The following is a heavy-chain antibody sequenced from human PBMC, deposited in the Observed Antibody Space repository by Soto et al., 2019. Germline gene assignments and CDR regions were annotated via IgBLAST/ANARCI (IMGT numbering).Heavy chain of an antibody. J-gene: IGHJ4*02. CDR3: ARDLLDEYSRSSAFDY. V-gene: IGHV1-2*04. CDR2: INPNSGGT. D-gene: IGHD6-6*01. Sequence: ASVKVSCKASGYTFTGYYMHWVRQAPGQGLEWMGWINPNSGGTNYAQKFQGWVTMTRDTSISTAYMELSRLRSDDTAVYYCARDLLDEYSRSSAFDYWGQGILVTVSS. CDR1: GYTFTGYY.